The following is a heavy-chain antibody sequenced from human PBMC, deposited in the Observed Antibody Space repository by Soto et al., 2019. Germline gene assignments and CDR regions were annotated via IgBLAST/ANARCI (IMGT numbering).Heavy chain of an antibody. V-gene: IGHV4-61*01. CDR1: GGSLSSSSYY. D-gene: IGHD4-17*01. Sequence: SETLSLTCTVSGGSLSSSSYYRSWIRQPPGKGLEWIGYIYYSGSTNYNPSLKSRVTISVDTSKNQFSLKLSSVTAADTAVYYCARAKYGDNWFDPWGQGTLVTVSS. J-gene: IGHJ5*02. CDR3: ARAKYGDNWFDP. CDR2: IYYSGST.